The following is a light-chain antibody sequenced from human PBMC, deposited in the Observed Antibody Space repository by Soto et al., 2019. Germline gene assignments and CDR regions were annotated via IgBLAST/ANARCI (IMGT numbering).Light chain of an antibody. J-gene: IGKJ1*01. Sequence: IVFILSPGRLTLPHWQSASVSYQLSQSVSSGHLAWYQQKPGQAPRLLIYGAASRATGIPDRFSGSGSGTDFTLTISSLEPEDYAVYYCQQHGHSPRTFGQGTKVDIK. CDR2: GAA. V-gene: IGKV3-20*01. CDR1: QSVSSGH. CDR3: QQHGHSPRT.